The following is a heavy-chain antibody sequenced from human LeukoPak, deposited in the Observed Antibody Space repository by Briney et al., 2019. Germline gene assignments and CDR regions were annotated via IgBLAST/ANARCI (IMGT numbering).Heavy chain of an antibody. V-gene: IGHV4-59*12. D-gene: IGHD5-18*01. CDR2: IYSSGST. CDR1: GGSISNYY. CDR3: ARATTSPWIQLWGFDFDY. Sequence: SETLSLTCTVSGGSISNYYWSWIRQPPGKGLEWIGYIYSSGSTNYNPSLKSRVTISVDTSKIQFSLKLSSVTAADTAVHYCARATTSPWIQLWGFDFDYWGQGTLVTVSS. J-gene: IGHJ4*02.